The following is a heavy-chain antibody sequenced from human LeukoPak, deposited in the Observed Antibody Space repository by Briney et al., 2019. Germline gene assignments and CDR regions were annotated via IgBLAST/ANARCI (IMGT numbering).Heavy chain of an antibody. Sequence: GGSLRLSCAASGFNFDNFWMSWVRQAPGKGLEWVANIREDGGKQNYVDSVKGRFTISRDNAKSSVYLQLNSLGADDTAIYYCAKDIPGGGDDYWGQGTLVTVSP. CDR3: AKDIPGGGDDY. CDR1: GFNFDNFW. V-gene: IGHV3-7*01. CDR2: IREDGGKQ. J-gene: IGHJ4*02. D-gene: IGHD2-21*02.